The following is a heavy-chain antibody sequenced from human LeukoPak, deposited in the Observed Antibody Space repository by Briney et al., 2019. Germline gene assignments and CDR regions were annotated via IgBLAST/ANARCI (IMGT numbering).Heavy chain of an antibody. J-gene: IGHJ5*02. CDR1: GYTFTSYY. CDR3: ARVARPETYYDFWLLNNDNSWFDP. CDR2: INPSGGST. D-gene: IGHD3-3*01. V-gene: IGHV1-46*01. Sequence: ASVKVSCKASGYTFTSYYMHWVRQAPGQGLEWMGIINPSGGSTSYAQKFQGRVTMTRDTSTSTVYMELSSLRSEDTAVYYCARVARPETYYDFWLLNNDNSWFDPWGQGTLVTVSS.